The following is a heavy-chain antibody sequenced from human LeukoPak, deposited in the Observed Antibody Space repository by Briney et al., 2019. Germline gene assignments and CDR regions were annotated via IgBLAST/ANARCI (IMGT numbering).Heavy chain of an antibody. D-gene: IGHD6-13*01. J-gene: IGHJ3*02. CDR1: GLTCSNYA. CDR2: TSVSGVST. Sequence: PGGSLRLSCAASGLTCSNYAMNWVRQAPGKGLECGSGTSVSGVSTYYADSVKGRFTISRDNSKNTLYLQMNSLRAEDTAVYYCTKRIAAVVDAFDIWGQGTMVTVSA. CDR3: TKRIAAVVDAFDI. V-gene: IGHV3-23*01.